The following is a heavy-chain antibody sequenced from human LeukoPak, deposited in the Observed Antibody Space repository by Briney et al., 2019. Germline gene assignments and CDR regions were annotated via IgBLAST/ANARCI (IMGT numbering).Heavy chain of an antibody. D-gene: IGHD3-16*01. Sequence: PSETLSLTCTVSGGSISSYHWSWIRQPPGKGLEWIGYIYSSGSTNYNPSLRSRVTISVDTSKNQFSLKLSSVTAADTAVYYCARDRGSLGGFDYWGQGTLVTVSS. CDR2: IYSSGST. J-gene: IGHJ4*02. CDR3: ARDRGSLGGFDY. CDR1: GGSISSYH. V-gene: IGHV4-59*01.